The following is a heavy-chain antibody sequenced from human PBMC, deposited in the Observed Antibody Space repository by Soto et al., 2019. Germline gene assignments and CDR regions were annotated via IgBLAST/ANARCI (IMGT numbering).Heavy chain of an antibody. CDR2: ISTSSTYI. D-gene: IGHD6-13*01. CDR3: ARDRWVAEAGTFDY. CDR1: GFTFSTYT. V-gene: IGHV3-21*01. Sequence: GGSLRLSCAASGFTFSTYTMNWVRQAPGKGLEWVSSISTSSTYIYYADSVKGRFTISRDNAKNSLYLQMNSLSAEDTAVYYCARDRWVAEAGTFDYWGQGTLVPVSS. J-gene: IGHJ4*02.